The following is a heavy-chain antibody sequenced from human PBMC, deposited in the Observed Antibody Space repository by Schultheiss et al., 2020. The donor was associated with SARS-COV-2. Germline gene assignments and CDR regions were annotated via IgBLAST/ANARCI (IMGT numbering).Heavy chain of an antibody. CDR1: GFTFSSYS. CDR3: ARDSTYCSGDCSFDY. CDR2: ISSSSSYI. D-gene: IGHD2-21*02. J-gene: IGHJ4*02. V-gene: IGHV3-21*01. Sequence: GGSLRLSCAASGFTFSSYSMNWVRQAPGKGLEWVSSISSSSSYIYYADSVKGRFTISRDNAKNSLYLQMNSLRAEDTAIYYCARDSTYCSGDCSFDYWGQGTLVTVSS.